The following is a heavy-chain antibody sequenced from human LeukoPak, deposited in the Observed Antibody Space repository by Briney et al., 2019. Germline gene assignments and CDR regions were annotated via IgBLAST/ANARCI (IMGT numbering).Heavy chain of an antibody. CDR1: GYIFTDYY. CDR2: IHPNSAGT. D-gene: IGHD2/OR15-2a*01. CDR3: ARGGTGRSYYFPSDY. J-gene: IGHJ4*02. Sequence: ASVKVSCKASGYIFTDYYIHWVRQAPGQGLEWMGWIHPNSAGTNFAQKFQGWVTVTRDTSISTAYMELSRLTSDDTAVYYCARGGTGRSYYFPSDYWGQGTLVTVSS. V-gene: IGHV1-2*04.